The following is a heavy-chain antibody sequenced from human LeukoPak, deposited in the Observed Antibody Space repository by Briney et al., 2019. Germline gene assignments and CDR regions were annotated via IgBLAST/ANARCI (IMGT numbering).Heavy chain of an antibody. Sequence: GGSLRLSCVASGNYWMHWVRQVPGKGLVWVSHINSDGSWTSYADSVKGRFTISKDNAKNTVYLQMNSLRAEDTAVYYCVSFYETYWGRGTLDTVSS. D-gene: IGHD2/OR15-2a*01. J-gene: IGHJ4*02. CDR3: VSFYETY. V-gene: IGHV3-74*01. CDR1: GNYW. CDR2: INSDGSWT.